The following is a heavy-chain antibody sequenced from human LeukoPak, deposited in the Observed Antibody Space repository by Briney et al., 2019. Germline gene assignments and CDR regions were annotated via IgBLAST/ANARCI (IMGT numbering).Heavy chain of an antibody. CDR2: ISSSSSYI. Sequence: GGSLRLSCAASGFTFSSYGMHWVRQAPGKGLEWVSSISSSSSYIYYADSVKGRFTISRDNAKNSLYLQMNSLRAEDTAVYYCARALTYYDYVWGSYRYIYFDYWGQGTLVTVSS. CDR1: GFTFSSYG. J-gene: IGHJ4*02. D-gene: IGHD3-16*02. V-gene: IGHV3-21*01. CDR3: ARALTYYDYVWGSYRYIYFDY.